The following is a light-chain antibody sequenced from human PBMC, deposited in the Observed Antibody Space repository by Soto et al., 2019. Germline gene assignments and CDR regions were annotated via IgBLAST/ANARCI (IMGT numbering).Light chain of an antibody. Sequence: QSALTQPASVSGSPGQSISIPCTVTSSDVGIYNYVSWYQRYPGKAPKLVIYDVSYRPSGISDHFSGSKSGNTASLTISGLQAEDEADYYCSSDTSSTTVVFGGGTKLTVL. CDR3: SSDTSSTTVV. J-gene: IGLJ2*01. CDR1: SSDVGIYNY. CDR2: DVS. V-gene: IGLV2-14*01.